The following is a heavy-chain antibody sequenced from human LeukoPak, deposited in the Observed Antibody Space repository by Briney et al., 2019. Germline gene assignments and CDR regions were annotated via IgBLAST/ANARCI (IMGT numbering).Heavy chain of an antibody. V-gene: IGHV3-30-3*01. D-gene: IGHD2/OR15-2a*01. CDR1: GFTFSSYA. CDR3: ARSPNAMIVTPDAFDI. Sequence: GGSLRLSCAASGFTFSSYAMNWVRQAPGKGLEWVAVISFDGNNKHHADSVKGRFTISRDNSKNTLYLQVNSLRVDDTAVYYCARSPNAMIVTPDAFDIWGQGTMVTVSS. J-gene: IGHJ3*02. CDR2: ISFDGNNK.